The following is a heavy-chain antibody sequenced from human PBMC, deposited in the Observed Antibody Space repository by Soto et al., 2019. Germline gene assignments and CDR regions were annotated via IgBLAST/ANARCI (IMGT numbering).Heavy chain of an antibody. Sequence: EVQLLESGGGLVQPGGSLRLSCAASGFTFSSYAMSWVRQAPGKGLEWVSANSGSGGTTYYADSVKGRFTFSRDNSKNTLYRQMNSLRAEDTAVYYCAKTANGWFSAFDIWGQGTMVTVSS. D-gene: IGHD6-19*01. J-gene: IGHJ3*02. CDR2: NSGSGGTT. CDR1: GFTFSSYA. V-gene: IGHV3-23*01. CDR3: AKTANGWFSAFDI.